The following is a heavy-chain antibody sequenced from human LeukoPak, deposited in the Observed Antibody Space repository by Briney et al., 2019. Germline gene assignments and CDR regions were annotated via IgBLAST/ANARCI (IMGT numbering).Heavy chain of an antibody. V-gene: IGHV1-2*02. CDR1: GYTFTGYY. J-gene: IGHJ6*03. CDR2: IKPNRGGT. D-gene: IGHD6-13*01. Sequence: ASVKVSCKASGYTFTGYYMHGGRQAPGQGLEWMGWIKPNRGGTNYAQKIQGRVTMTRDTSISTAYIELSRLRSDDTAVYYCARGGAAAGTYYYYYYMDVCGKGTTVTVSS. CDR3: ARGGAAAGTYYYYYYMDV.